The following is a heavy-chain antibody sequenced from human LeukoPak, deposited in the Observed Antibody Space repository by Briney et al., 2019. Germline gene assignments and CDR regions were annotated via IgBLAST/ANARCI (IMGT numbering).Heavy chain of an antibody. Sequence: SETLSLTCTVSGGSISSYYWNWIRQPPGKGLEWIGYISYGGTTNYNPSLKSRVTISVDTSKKQFSLKLTSATAADTAVYYCARGDDYKSTLFGYWGQGTLVTVSS. CDR2: ISYGGTT. CDR1: GGSISSYY. CDR3: ARGDDYKSTLFGY. J-gene: IGHJ4*02. D-gene: IGHD5-12*01. V-gene: IGHV4-59*01.